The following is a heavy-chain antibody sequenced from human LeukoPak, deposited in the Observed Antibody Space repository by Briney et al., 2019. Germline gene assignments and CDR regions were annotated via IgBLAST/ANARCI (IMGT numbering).Heavy chain of an antibody. CDR1: GFTFSSYG. V-gene: IGHV3-30*02. J-gene: IGHJ4*02. CDR2: IRYEGSEE. CDR3: AARDFWSGPASDY. D-gene: IGHD3-3*01. Sequence: GGSLRLSCAASGFTFSSYGTRWVRQAPGKGLEWVGFIRYEGSEEYYADSVKGRFTISRDNSKNTLYLQMNSLRVEDTAVYYCAARDFWSGPASDYWGQGTLVTVSS.